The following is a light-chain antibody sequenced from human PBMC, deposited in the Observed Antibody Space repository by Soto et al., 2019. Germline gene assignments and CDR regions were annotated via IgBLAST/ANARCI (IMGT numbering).Light chain of an antibody. Sequence: QSVLTQPRSVSGSPGQSVTISCTGTSSDVGGYNYVSWYQQHPGKVPRLVIYGVTQRPSGVPDRFSASRSGNTASLTISGLQAEDEADYYCCSYAGSYTYVFGTGTKVTVL. CDR2: GVT. V-gene: IGLV2-11*01. J-gene: IGLJ1*01. CDR1: SSDVGGYNY. CDR3: CSYAGSYTYV.